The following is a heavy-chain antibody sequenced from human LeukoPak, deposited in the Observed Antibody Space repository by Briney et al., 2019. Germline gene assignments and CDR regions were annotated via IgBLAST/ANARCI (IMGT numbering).Heavy chain of an antibody. Sequence: GGSLRLSCAASGFTFSSYGMHWVRQAPGKGLEWVAVIWYDGSNKYYADSVKGRFTISRDNSKNTLYLRMNSLRAEDTAVYYCARDGNYYDILTGYTALYYFDYWGQGTLVTVSS. D-gene: IGHD3-9*01. CDR1: GFTFSSYG. CDR3: ARDGNYYDILTGYTALYYFDY. CDR2: IWYDGSNK. V-gene: IGHV3-33*01. J-gene: IGHJ4*02.